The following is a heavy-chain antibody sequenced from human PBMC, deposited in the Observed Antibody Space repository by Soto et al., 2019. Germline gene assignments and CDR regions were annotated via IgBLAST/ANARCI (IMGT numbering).Heavy chain of an antibody. V-gene: IGHV4-30-2*01. D-gene: IGHD2-15*01. CDR3: ARGARGYCSGGSCYGGAFDI. Sequence: QLQLQESGSGLVKPSQTLSLTCAVSGGSISSGGYSWSWIRQPPGKGLEWIGYIYHSGSTYYNPSLTIRVTASVASSKNQFCLKLSSGAAADAAVYYCARGARGYCSGGSCYGGAFDIWGGGSMVAVSS. CDR1: GGSISSGGYS. CDR2: IYHSGST. J-gene: IGHJ3*02.